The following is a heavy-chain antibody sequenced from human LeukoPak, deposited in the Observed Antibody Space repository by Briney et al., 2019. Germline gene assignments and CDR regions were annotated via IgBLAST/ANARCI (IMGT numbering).Heavy chain of an antibody. CDR1: GYTFTSYG. D-gene: IGHD4-17*01. J-gene: IGHJ3*01. CDR2: ISVYNGNT. Sequence: GASVKVSCKASGYTFTSYGITWVRQAPGQGLEWMGWISVYNGNTNYAQNLQGRVTITADKSTSTAYMELSSLRSEDTAVYYCARDRYLGMTTGNWGQGTMVTVSS. V-gene: IGHV1-18*01. CDR3: ARDRYLGMTTGN.